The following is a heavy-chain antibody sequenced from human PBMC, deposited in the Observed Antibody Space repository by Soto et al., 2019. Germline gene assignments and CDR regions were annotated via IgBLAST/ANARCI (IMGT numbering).Heavy chain of an antibody. CDR1: GSSISSSGYY. Sequence: QLQVQESGPGLVKPSETLSLTCTVSGSSISSSGYYWGWIRQPPGKGLEWIGSMYYGVSTYYNPRLKSRVTVSLDASKNQFSLNLSSVTAADTAVYYCARLPSRHLVDYWGQGTLVTVSS. D-gene: IGHD3-3*02. CDR2: MYYGVST. J-gene: IGHJ4*02. CDR3: ARLPSRHLVDY. V-gene: IGHV4-39*01.